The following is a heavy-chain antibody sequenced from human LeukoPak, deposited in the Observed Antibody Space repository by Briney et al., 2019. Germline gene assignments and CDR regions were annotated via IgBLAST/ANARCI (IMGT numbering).Heavy chain of an antibody. Sequence: ASVKVSCKASGYTFTSYGISWVRQAPGQGLEWMGWISAYNGNTNYAQKLQGRVTMTTDTSTSTAYMELRSLRSDDTAVYYCARDVGYGSGSYYNVFDYWGQGTPVTVSS. D-gene: IGHD3-10*01. CDR3: ARDVGYGSGSYYNVFDY. CDR1: GYTFTSYG. CDR2: ISAYNGNT. J-gene: IGHJ4*02. V-gene: IGHV1-18*01.